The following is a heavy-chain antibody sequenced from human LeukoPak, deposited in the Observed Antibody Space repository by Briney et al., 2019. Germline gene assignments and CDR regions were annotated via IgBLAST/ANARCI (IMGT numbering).Heavy chain of an antibody. D-gene: IGHD3-22*01. Sequence: SVKVSCKASGGTFSSYAISWVRQAPGQGLEWMGRIIPILGIANYAQKFQGRVTITADKSTSTAYMELSSLRSEDTAVYYCARDPHYYDSSGYYSGGDYWGQGTLVTVSS. J-gene: IGHJ4*02. CDR1: GGTFSSYA. V-gene: IGHV1-69*04. CDR3: ARDPHYYDSSGYYSGGDY. CDR2: IIPILGIA.